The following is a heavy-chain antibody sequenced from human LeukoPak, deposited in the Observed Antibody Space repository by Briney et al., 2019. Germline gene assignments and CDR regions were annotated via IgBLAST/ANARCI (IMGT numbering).Heavy chain of an antibody. CDR1: GYTFINYD. CDR3: ATRRLERRAGSWFDP. Sequence: ASVKVSCKASGYTFINYDINWVRQAPGQGLEWMGWMNPNSGSTGYAQKFQGRVTITRNTSISTAYMELNSLTSEDTAVYFCATRRLERRAGSWFDPWGQGTLVTVSS. V-gene: IGHV1-8*03. CDR2: MNPNSGST. D-gene: IGHD3-3*01. J-gene: IGHJ5*02.